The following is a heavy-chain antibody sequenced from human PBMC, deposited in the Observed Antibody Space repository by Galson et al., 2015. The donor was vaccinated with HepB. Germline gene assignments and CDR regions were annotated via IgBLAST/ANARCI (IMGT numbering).Heavy chain of an antibody. J-gene: IGHJ4*02. CDR3: ASMRFGEFGGKGVLFRRNTGGYFDY. CDR2: IKKDGSEK. V-gene: IGHV3-7*01. Sequence: LRLSCAVSGFTFSSYWTTWVRQAPGKGLEWVANIKKDGSEKDYVDSVKGRFTISRDNAKNSLYLQMNSLRAEDTAVYYCASMRFGEFGGKGVLFRRNTGGYFDYWGQGTLVTVSS. D-gene: IGHD3-10*01. CDR1: GFTFSSYW.